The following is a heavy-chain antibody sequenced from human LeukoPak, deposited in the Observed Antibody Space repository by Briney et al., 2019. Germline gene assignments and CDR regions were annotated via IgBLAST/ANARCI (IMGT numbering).Heavy chain of an antibody. Sequence: AETLSLACTVSGGSITSSYWSWIRQSPGKGLEWIGYIHYTGSTNYNPSLKSRVTMLIDTSKNQFSLKLSSVTAADTAVYYCARGRYSAGDNWFDPWGQGTLVTVSS. V-gene: IGHV4-59*01. CDR3: ARGRYSAGDNWFDP. J-gene: IGHJ5*02. CDR2: IHYTGST. D-gene: IGHD3-9*01. CDR1: GGSITSSY.